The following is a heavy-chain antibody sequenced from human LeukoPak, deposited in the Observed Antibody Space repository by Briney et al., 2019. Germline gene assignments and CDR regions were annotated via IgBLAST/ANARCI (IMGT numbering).Heavy chain of an antibody. J-gene: IGHJ6*03. CDR2: IRSKAYGGTT. D-gene: IGHD3-10*01. CDR3: TRQIGVYYYYYMDV. CDR1: GFTFGDYA. V-gene: IGHV3-49*03. Sequence: GRSLRLSCTASGFTFGDYAMSWFRQAPGKGLEWVGFIRSKAYGGTTEYAASVKGRFTISRDDSKSIAYLQMNSLKTEDTAVYYCTRQIGVYYYYYMDVWGKGTTVTVSS.